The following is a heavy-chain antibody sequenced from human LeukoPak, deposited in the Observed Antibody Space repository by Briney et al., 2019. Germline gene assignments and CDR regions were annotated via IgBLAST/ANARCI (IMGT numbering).Heavy chain of an antibody. D-gene: IGHD2-15*01. CDR3: ARGGYCSGGSCYRENWFDP. CDR2: IYHSGST. J-gene: IGHJ5*02. Sequence: SETLSLTCAVSGYSISSGYYWGWIRQPPGKGLEWIGGIYHSGSTYYNPSLKSRVTISVDTSKNQFSLKLSSVTAADTAVYYCARGGYCSGGSCYRENWFDPWGQGTLVTVSS. CDR1: GYSISSGYY. V-gene: IGHV4-38-2*01.